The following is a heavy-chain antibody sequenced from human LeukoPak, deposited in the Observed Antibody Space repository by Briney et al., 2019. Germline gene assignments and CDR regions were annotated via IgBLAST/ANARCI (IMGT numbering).Heavy chain of an antibody. Sequence: PSENLSLTCAVYGGSFSGYYWSWIPQPPGKGLEWIGEINHSGSTNYNPSLKSRVTISVDTSKNQFSLKLSSVTAADTAVYYCARGPNDFWSGYYSHYFDYWGQGTLVTVSS. D-gene: IGHD3-3*01. CDR2: INHSGST. CDR3: ARGPNDFWSGYYSHYFDY. J-gene: IGHJ4*02. V-gene: IGHV4-34*01. CDR1: GGSFSGYY.